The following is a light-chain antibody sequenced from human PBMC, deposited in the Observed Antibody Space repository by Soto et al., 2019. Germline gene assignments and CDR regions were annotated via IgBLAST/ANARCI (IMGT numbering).Light chain of an antibody. CDR3: QTWGTGIQV. Sequence: QAVVTQSPSASASLGASVKLTCTLSSGHSSYAIAWHQQQPEKGPRYLMKVNSDGSHRKGDEIPDRFSGSSSGAERYLTISSLHSEDEADYYCQTWGTGIQVFGGGTKLTVL. J-gene: IGLJ2*01. V-gene: IGLV4-69*01. CDR1: SGHSSYA. CDR2: VNSDGSH.